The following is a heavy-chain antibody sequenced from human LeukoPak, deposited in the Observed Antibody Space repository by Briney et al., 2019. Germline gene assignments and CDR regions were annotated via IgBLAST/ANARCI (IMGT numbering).Heavy chain of an antibody. Sequence: GGSLRLSCAASGFTFSSYGMTWVRQAPGKGLEWVSYISSSSSTIYYADSVKGRFTISRDNAKNSLYLRLNSLRAEDTAVYYCARRSVTIYYMDVWGKGTTVTISS. J-gene: IGHJ6*03. D-gene: IGHD4-11*01. V-gene: IGHV3-48*01. CDR2: ISSSSSTI. CDR1: GFTFSSYG. CDR3: ARRSVTIYYMDV.